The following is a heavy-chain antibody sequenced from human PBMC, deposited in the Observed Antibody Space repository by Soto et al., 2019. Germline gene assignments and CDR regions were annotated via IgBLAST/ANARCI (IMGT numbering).Heavy chain of an antibody. J-gene: IGHJ4*02. Sequence: GGSLRLSCAASGFTFSSYGMHWVRQAPGKGLEWVAVIWYDGSNKYYADSVKGRFTISRDNSKNTLYLQMNSLRAEDTAVYYCARDPEPPGYFDYWGQGTLVTVSS. CDR1: GFTFSSYG. V-gene: IGHV3-33*01. D-gene: IGHD1-26*01. CDR3: ARDPEPPGYFDY. CDR2: IWYDGSNK.